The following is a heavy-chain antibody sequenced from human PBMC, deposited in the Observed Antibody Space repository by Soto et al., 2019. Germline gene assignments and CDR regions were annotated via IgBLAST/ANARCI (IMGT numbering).Heavy chain of an antibody. CDR1: GYTFTGYY. D-gene: IGHD2-2*01. V-gene: IGHV1-2*02. J-gene: IGHJ4*02. Sequence: ASVKVSCKASGYTFTGYYLHWVRQAPGQGLEWMGWINPNSGGTHYAQKFQVRVTMNRDPSISTAYMELSRLRSDDTAVYYCARGPWDPFEEVPAATLDYWGQGTLVTVSS. CDR2: INPNSGGT. CDR3: ARGPWDPFEEVPAATLDY.